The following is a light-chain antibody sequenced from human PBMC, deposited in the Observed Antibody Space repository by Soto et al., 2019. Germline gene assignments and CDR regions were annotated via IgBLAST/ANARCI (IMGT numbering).Light chain of an antibody. Sequence: EIVMTQSPPTLSVSPGEGATLSFRASQSVRSHLAWYQQKPGQPPGLLIYGASTRATGIPARSSGSGFGTEFTLTISSLQPDDFATYYCQQYNSYSWTFGQGTKVDIK. CDR1: QSVRSH. CDR2: GAS. J-gene: IGKJ1*01. CDR3: QQYNSYSWT. V-gene: IGKV3-15*01.